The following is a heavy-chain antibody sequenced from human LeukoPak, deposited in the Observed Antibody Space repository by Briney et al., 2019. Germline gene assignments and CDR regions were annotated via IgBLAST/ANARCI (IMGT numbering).Heavy chain of an antibody. D-gene: IGHD1-26*01. V-gene: IGHV1-2*02. CDR2: INPNSGGT. Sequence: ASVKVSCKASGYTFTGHYMHWVRQAPGQGLEWMGWINPNSGGTNYAQKFQGRVTMTRDTSISTAYMELSRLRSDGTAVYYWARDRGVGFDYWGQGTLVTVSS. CDR3: ARDRGVGFDY. J-gene: IGHJ4*02. CDR1: GYTFTGHY.